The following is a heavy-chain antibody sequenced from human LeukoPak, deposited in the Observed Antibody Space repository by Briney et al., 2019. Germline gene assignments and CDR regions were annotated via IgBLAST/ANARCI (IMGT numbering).Heavy chain of an antibody. D-gene: IGHD3-10*01. J-gene: IGHJ6*02. CDR3: APYYYGSGSYSYGMDV. Sequence: PGGSLSLLCAASGFNFRVYTIIWPRHATGGGRVWVSSNRSSGSYIYYTLSVKGRFTNSRDNGRNSLFLQMDSLRAEDTALYYCAPYYYGSGSYSYGMDVWGQGTTVTVSS. CDR1: GFNFRVYT. V-gene: IGHV3-21*01. CDR2: NRSSGSYI.